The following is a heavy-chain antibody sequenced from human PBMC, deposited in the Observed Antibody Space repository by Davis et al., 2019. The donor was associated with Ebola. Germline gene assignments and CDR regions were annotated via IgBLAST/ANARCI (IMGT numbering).Heavy chain of an antibody. J-gene: IGHJ5*02. V-gene: IGHV3-7*03. CDR2: IKQDGSEK. CDR3: GVRTRFDP. Sequence: GESLKISCAASGFTFSSYWMSWVRQAPGKGLEWVANIKQDGSEKYYVDSVKGRFTISRDNTKNSLYLQMNSLRDEDTAEYSCGVRTRFDPWGQGTLVTVSS. CDR1: GFTFSSYW. D-gene: IGHD1-1*01.